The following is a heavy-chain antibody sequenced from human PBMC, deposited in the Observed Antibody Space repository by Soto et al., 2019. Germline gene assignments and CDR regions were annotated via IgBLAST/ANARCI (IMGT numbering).Heavy chain of an antibody. J-gene: IGHJ4*02. Sequence: ASVKVSCKASGYTFTSYGISGVRQAPGQGLEWMGWISAYSGNIGYAQRFQGRVTMTRDSAIRTAYMEVSSLRSDDTAVYYCARGRASGSYYLLDYWGQGTLVTVSS. CDR2: ISAYSGNI. CDR1: GYTFTSYG. D-gene: IGHD3-10*01. V-gene: IGHV1-18*01. CDR3: ARGRASGSYYLLDY.